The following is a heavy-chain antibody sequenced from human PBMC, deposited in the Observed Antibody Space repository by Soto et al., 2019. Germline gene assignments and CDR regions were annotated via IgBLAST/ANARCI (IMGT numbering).Heavy chain of an antibody. CDR1: GFSFSDYT. CDR2: ISRGSNYI. J-gene: IGHJ4*02. CDR3: AKDSGCVDNACAYDL. Sequence: GSLRLSCAGSGFSFSDYTMNWVRQAPGKGLEWVSSISRGSNYIFYADTVKGRFTISRDNARNSLYLQMSSLRAEDTAVYYCAKDSGCVDNACAYDLWGQGTLVTVSS. D-gene: IGHD3-3*01. V-gene: IGHV3-21*01.